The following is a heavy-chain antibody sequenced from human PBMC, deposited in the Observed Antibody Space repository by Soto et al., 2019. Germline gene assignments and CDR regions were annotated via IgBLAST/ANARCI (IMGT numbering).Heavy chain of an antibody. D-gene: IGHD3-10*01. V-gene: IGHV4-30-2*01. CDR1: GGSISRGDFS. J-gene: IGHJ4*02. Sequence: SETLSLTCVVSGGSISRGDFSWTWIRQPPGKGLEWVGYIYRSGSTYYNPSLKSPVSISLDKSKNQFSLNLTSVTAADTAVYYCARGKTNYFFDLWGQGHLVTVSS. CDR2: IYRSGST. CDR3: ARGKTNYFFDL.